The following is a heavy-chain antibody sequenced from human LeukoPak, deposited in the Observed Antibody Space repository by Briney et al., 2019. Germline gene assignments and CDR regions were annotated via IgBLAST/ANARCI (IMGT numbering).Heavy chain of an antibody. CDR2: INPNSGDT. CDR3: AREGSQDYSNYFNWFDP. D-gene: IGHD4-11*01. CDR1: GYTFTAYY. V-gene: IGHV1-2*06. J-gene: IGHJ5*02. Sequence: ASVKVSCKASGYTFTAYYIHWVRQAPGQGLEWMGRINPNSGDTNYAQKFQGRVTMTRDTSISTAYMELSRLRSDDTAVYYCAREGSQDYSNYFNWFDPXGQGTLVTVSS.